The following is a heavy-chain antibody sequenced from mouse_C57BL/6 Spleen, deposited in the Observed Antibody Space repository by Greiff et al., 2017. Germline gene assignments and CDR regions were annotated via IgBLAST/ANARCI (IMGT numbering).Heavy chain of an antibody. V-gene: IGHV1-81*01. CDR3: ARSSNYLFDY. J-gene: IGHJ2*01. Sequence: QVHVKQSGAELARPGASVKLSCKASGYTFTSYGISWVKQRTGQGLEWIGEIYPRSGNTYYNEKFKGKATLTADKSSSTAYMELRSLTSEDSAVXFCARSSNYLFDYWGQGTTLTVSS. CDR2: IYPRSGNT. CDR1: GYTFTSYG. D-gene: IGHD2-5*01.